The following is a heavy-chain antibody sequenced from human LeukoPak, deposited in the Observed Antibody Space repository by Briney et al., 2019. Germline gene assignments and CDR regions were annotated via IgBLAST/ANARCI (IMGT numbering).Heavy chain of an antibody. CDR3: ARDYGGSSPFDY. CDR1: GFTFSNYW. J-gene: IGHJ4*02. D-gene: IGHD4-23*01. CDR2: IKHDASDR. Sequence: GGSLRLSCAASGFTFSNYWVTWVRQAPGKGLEWVANIKHDASDRHYVDSVKGRFTISRDNAKNSLYLHMNSLRAEDTAVYYCARDYGGSSPFDYWGQGTLVTVSS. V-gene: IGHV3-7*01.